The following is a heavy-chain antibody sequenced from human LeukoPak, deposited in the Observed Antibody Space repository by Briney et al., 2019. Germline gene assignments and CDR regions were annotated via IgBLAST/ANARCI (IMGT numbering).Heavy chain of an antibody. CDR1: GGSISSGGYY. CDR3: ARSATYYYDSSGSQDI. CDR2: IYYSGST. V-gene: IGHV4-31*03. D-gene: IGHD3-22*01. Sequence: SQTLSLTCTVSGGSISSGGYYWSWIRQHPGKGLEWIGYIYYSGSTYYNPSLKSRVTISVDTSKDQFSLKLSSVTAADTAVYYCARSATYYYDSSGSQDIWGQGTMVTVSS. J-gene: IGHJ3*02.